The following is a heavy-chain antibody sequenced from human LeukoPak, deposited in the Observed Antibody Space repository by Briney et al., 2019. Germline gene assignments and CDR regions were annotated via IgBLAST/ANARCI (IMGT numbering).Heavy chain of an antibody. CDR3: ARHGLSGSGYPFDY. J-gene: IGHJ4*02. CDR2: IYYSGST. CDR1: GRPISIYY. V-gene: IGHV4-59*08. Sequence: SETLSLTCTVWGRPISIYYWSWIRQPPGKGLEWIGYIYYSGSTNYNPSLKSRVTTSVDTSKNQFSLKLSSVTAADTAVYYCARHGLSGSGYPFDYWGQGTLVTVSS. D-gene: IGHD3-22*01.